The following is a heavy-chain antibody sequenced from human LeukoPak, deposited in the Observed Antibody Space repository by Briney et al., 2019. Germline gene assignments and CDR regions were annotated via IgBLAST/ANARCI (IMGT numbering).Heavy chain of an antibody. CDR2: IKQDGSEK. Sequence: PGGSLRLSCAASGFTFSSYWMSWVRQAPGKGLEWVANIKQDGSEKYYVDSVKGRFTISRDNSKNTLHLQMNSLRAEDTAVYYCAKVHPPKTRSYYFDYWGQGTLVTVSS. CDR3: AKVHPPKTRSYYFDY. J-gene: IGHJ4*02. D-gene: IGHD3-16*02. CDR1: GFTFSSYW. V-gene: IGHV3-7*01.